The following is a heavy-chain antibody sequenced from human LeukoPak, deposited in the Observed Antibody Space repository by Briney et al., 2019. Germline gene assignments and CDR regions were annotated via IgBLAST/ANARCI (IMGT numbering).Heavy chain of an antibody. J-gene: IGHJ4*02. Sequence: GGSLRLSCAASGFTFSDYYMSWIRQAPGKGLEWVSYISSSSSYTNYADSVKGRFTISRDNAKNSLYLQMNSLRAEDTAVYYCARDTLHEGATPRRAYWGQGTLVTVSS. V-gene: IGHV3-11*05. CDR1: GFTFSDYY. D-gene: IGHD1-26*01. CDR3: ARDTLHEGATPRRAY. CDR2: ISSSSSYT.